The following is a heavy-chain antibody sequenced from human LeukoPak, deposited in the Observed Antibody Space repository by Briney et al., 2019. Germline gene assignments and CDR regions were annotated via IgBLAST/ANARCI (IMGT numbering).Heavy chain of an antibody. V-gene: IGHV3-7*01. CDR3: ARSGATPRYMVRGVMGYYYGMDV. Sequence: GGSLRLSCAASGFPFSSYWMSWVRQAPGKGLEWVANIRQDGSEKYYVDSVKGRFTISRDNAKTSLYLQMNSLRVEDTAVYYCARSGATPRYMVRGVMGYYYGMDVWGQGTTVTVS. J-gene: IGHJ6*02. CDR2: IRQDGSEK. D-gene: IGHD3-10*01. CDR1: GFPFSSYW.